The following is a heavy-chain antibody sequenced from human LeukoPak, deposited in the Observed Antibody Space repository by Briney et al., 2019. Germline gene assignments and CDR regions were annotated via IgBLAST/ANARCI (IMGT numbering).Heavy chain of an antibody. D-gene: IGHD3-10*01. Sequence: SETLSLTCTVSGYSISNGYYWGWIRQPPGKGLEWIGSLYYSGSTYYNPSLKSRVTISVDTSKNQFSLKLSSVTAADTAVYFCARGPFYGSGRVDPWGQGTLVTVSS. CDR3: ARGPFYGSGRVDP. CDR2: LYYSGST. J-gene: IGHJ5*02. CDR1: GYSISNGYY. V-gene: IGHV4-38-2*02.